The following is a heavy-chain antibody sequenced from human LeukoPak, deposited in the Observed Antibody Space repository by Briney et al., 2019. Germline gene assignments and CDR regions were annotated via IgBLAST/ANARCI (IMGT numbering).Heavy chain of an antibody. Sequence: PGGSLRLSCAASGFTFNNYGMHWVRQAPGKGLEWVAVISYDGRNKHYPDSVEGRFTISRDISTDTLWLQMDSLRTEDTAVYYCAKGPLRGTAAAIDYWGQGTLVTVSS. J-gene: IGHJ4*02. D-gene: IGHD2-2*01. CDR2: ISYDGRNK. V-gene: IGHV3-30*18. CDR3: AKGPLRGTAAAIDY. CDR1: GFTFNNYG.